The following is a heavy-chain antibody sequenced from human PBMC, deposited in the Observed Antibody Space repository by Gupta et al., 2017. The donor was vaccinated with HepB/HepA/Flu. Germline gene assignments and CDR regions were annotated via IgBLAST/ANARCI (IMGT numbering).Heavy chain of an antibody. J-gene: IGHJ4*02. Sequence: QVRLVQSGAEVKKPGASVKVSCKASGYTFTNAYFYWVRQAPGQGLECMGWIYPNNGNTQYAQKFQGRVTMTSDTSINTLYRELSRLTSDDTAIYYGARDGHSVMVDFDYWGQGTLVTVSS. D-gene: IGHD5-18*01. CDR3: ARDGHSVMVDFDY. V-gene: IGHV1-2*02. CDR2: IYPNNGNT. CDR1: GYTFTNAY.